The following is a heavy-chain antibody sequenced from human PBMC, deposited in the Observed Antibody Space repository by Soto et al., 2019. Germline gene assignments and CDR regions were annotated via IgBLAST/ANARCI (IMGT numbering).Heavy chain of an antibody. CDR1: GGSISSYY. D-gene: IGHD3-3*01. J-gene: IGHJ4*02. CDR3: ARDPWSGLDY. Sequence: SETLSLTCTVSGGSISSYYWSWIRQPPGKGLEWIGYIYYSGSTNYNPSLKSRVTISVDTSKNQFSLKLSSVTAADTAVYYCARDPWSGLDYWGQGTLVTVSS. CDR2: IYYSGST. V-gene: IGHV4-59*01.